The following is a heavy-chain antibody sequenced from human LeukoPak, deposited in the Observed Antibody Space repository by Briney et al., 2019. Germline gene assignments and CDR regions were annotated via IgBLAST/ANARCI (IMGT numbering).Heavy chain of an antibody. J-gene: IGHJ4*02. D-gene: IGHD5-24*01. CDR1: GFTFSSYA. CDR3: AGGKRWLQLDY. V-gene: IGHV3-30-3*01. CDR2: ISYDGSNK. Sequence: AGGSLRLTCAASGFTFSSYAMHWVRQAPGKGLEWVAVISYDGSNKYYADSVKGRFTISRDNSKNTLYPQMNSLRAEDTAVYYCAGGKRWLQLDYWGQGTLVTVSS.